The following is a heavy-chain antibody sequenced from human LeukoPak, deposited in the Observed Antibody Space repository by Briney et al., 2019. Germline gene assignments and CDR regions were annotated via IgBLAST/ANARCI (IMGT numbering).Heavy chain of an antibody. J-gene: IGHJ4*02. V-gene: IGHV1-69*13. CDR1: GGTFSSYT. CDR3: ARSVGYSGYGIDY. CDR2: IIPIFGTT. D-gene: IGHD5-12*01. Sequence: SVKVSCKASGGTFSSYTISWVRQAPGQGLEWMGGIIPIFGTTNYAQKFQGRVTITAGDSTSTAYMELSSLRSEDTAVYYCARSVGYSGYGIDYWGQGTLVTVSS.